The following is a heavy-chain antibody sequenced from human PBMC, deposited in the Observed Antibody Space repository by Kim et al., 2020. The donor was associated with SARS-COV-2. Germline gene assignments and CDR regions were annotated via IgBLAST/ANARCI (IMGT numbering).Heavy chain of an antibody. CDR1: GFTFSSYG. V-gene: IGHV3-33*06. D-gene: IGHD6-19*01. CDR2: IWYDGSNK. CDR3: AKDRGMAVAGTLYYFDY. J-gene: IGHJ4*02. Sequence: GGSLRLSCAASGFTFSSYGMHWVRQAPGKGLEWVAVIWYDGSNKYYADSVKGRFTISRDNSKNTLYLQMNSLRAEDTAVYYCAKDRGMAVAGTLYYFDYWGQGTLVTVSS.